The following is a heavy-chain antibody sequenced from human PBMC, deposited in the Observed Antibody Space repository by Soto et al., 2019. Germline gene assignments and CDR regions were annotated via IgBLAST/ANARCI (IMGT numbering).Heavy chain of an antibody. CDR3: AREGYGGNSGGGAFDI. CDR1: GGTFSSYA. Sequence: ASVKVSCKASGGTFSSYAISWVREAPGQGLERMGGIIPIFGTANYAQKFQGRVTITADESTSTAYMELSSLRSEDTAVYYCAREGYGGNSGGGAFDIWGQGTMVTVSS. CDR2: IIPIFGTA. V-gene: IGHV1-69*13. D-gene: IGHD4-17*01. J-gene: IGHJ3*02.